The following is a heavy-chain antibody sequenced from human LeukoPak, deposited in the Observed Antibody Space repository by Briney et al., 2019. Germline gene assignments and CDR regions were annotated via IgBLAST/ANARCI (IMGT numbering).Heavy chain of an antibody. CDR3: VRVNGMDV. CDR1: GLTFGTYW. CDR2: INHDGSEK. V-gene: IGHV3-7*01. Sequence: PGGSLRLSCAASGLTFGTYWMTWVRQAPGKGLEWVANINHDGSEKLYVGPVKGRFTVSRDNANNSLYLQMNSLRAEDTAVYYCVRVNGMDVWGQGTTVTVSS. J-gene: IGHJ6*02.